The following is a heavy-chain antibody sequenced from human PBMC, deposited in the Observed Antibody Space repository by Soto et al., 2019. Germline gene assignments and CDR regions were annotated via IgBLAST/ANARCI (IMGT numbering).Heavy chain of an antibody. Sequence: GGSLRLSCAASGFTFSSYGMHWVRQAPGKGLEWVAVISYDGSNKYYADSVKGRFTISRDNSKNTLYLQMNSLRAEDTAVYYCAKEGDANYDILTGYPPEGYYYGMDVWGQGTTVTVSS. CDR3: AKEGDANYDILTGYPPEGYYYGMDV. D-gene: IGHD3-9*01. CDR2: ISYDGSNK. CDR1: GFTFSSYG. J-gene: IGHJ6*02. V-gene: IGHV3-30*18.